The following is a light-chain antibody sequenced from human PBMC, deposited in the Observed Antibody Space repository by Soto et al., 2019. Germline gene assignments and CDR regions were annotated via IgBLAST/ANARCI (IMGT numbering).Light chain of an antibody. J-gene: IGKJ5*01. CDR1: QSVGSD. Sequence: EVVLTQSPGTLSLSPGERATLSCRSSQSVGSDYLAWYQQKPDQAPRLLIYDTSTRATGIPARFSGSGSGTEFTLTISSLQSEDFAVYYCQQYNNWPPITVGQGTRLEI. CDR2: DTS. V-gene: IGKV3-15*01. CDR3: QQYNNWPPIT.